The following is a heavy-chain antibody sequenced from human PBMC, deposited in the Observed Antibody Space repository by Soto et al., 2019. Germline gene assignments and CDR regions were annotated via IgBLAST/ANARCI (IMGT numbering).Heavy chain of an antibody. J-gene: IGHJ4*02. D-gene: IGHD3-22*01. CDR1: GGSFSGYY. CDR3: ARDSSGYYPFDY. Sequence: SETLSLTCAVYGGSFSGYYWSWIRQPPGKGLEWIGEINHSGSTNYNPSLKSRVTISVDTSKDQFSLKLSSVTAADTAVYYCARDSSGYYPFDYWGQGTLVTVSS. CDR2: INHSGST. V-gene: IGHV4-34*01.